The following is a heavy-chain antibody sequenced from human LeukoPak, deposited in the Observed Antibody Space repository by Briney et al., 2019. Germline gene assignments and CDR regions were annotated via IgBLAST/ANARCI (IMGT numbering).Heavy chain of an antibody. CDR3: ARQIGSGGSYYRDGGLDY. D-gene: IGHD1-26*01. V-gene: IGHV1-2*06. CDR2: INPNSGGT. J-gene: IGHJ4*02. CDR1: GYTFTGYY. Sequence: ASVKVSCKASGYTFTGYYMHWVRQAPGQGLEWMGRINPNSGGTNYAQKFQGRVTMTRDTSTSTVYMELSSLRSEDTAVYYCARQIGSGGSYYRDGGLDYWGQGTLVTVSS.